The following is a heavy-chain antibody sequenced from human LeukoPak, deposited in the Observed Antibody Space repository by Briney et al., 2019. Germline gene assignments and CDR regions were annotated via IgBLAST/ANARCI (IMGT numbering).Heavy chain of an antibody. CDR3: ARRGVVYGRNDFDS. Sequence: SETLSQTLTVSHGSISNYYLSWIRQTTGKGLEWIGFIYYSGSTNYNPSLKSRVTMSVDTSKNQISLKLSSVTASDTAVYYCARRGVVYGRNDFDSWGQGNLGNVSS. D-gene: IGHD4-23*01. V-gene: IGHV4-59*08. CDR2: IYYSGST. CDR1: HGSISNYY. J-gene: IGHJ4*02.